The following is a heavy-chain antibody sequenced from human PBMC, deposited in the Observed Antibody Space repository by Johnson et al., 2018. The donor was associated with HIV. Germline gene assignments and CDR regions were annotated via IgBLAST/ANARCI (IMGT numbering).Heavy chain of an antibody. CDR1: GFTFDHYA. V-gene: IGHV3-9*01. Sequence: QLVESGGGLVQPGRSLRLSCAASGFTFDHYAMHWVRQGPGKGLEWVAGIGWDGFTIGYVDSVKGRFTLSRADATNSLSLQMHSLRTEDTALYYCAKDHNYGSYLLAFDVWGQGTMVTVSS. CDR3: AKDHNYGSYLLAFDV. J-gene: IGHJ3*01. D-gene: IGHD3-10*01. CDR2: IGWDGFTI.